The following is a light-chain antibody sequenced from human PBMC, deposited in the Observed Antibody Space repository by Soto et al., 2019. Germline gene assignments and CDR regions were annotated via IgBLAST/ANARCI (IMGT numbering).Light chain of an antibody. CDR2: GAS. Sequence: EIVLTQSPGTLSLSPGEIATLSCRASQSVGRNYLAWYQQKPGQAPRLLIYGASSRATGIPDRFSGSGSGTDFTLTFSRLEPEDFAVYYCQQYASSPLTFGGGTRVEI. J-gene: IGKJ4*01. V-gene: IGKV3-20*01. CDR3: QQYASSPLT. CDR1: QSVGRNY.